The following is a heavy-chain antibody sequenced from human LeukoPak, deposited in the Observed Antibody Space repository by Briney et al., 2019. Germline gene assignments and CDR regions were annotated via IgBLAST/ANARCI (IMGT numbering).Heavy chain of an antibody. Sequence: GGSLRLSCAASGFTFSSYGMHWVRQAPGKGLEWVAFIRYDGSNKYYADSVKGRFTISRDNSKNTLYLHMNSLRAEDTAVYYCASEVIVVVVAATPHAFDIWGQGTMVTVSS. CDR2: IRYDGSNK. CDR3: ASEVIVVVVAATPHAFDI. V-gene: IGHV3-30*02. D-gene: IGHD2-15*01. CDR1: GFTFSSYG. J-gene: IGHJ3*02.